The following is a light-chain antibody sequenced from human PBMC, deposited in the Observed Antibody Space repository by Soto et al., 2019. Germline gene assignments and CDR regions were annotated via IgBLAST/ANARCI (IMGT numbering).Light chain of an antibody. CDR2: DAS. CDR3: QQCNNWPWT. CDR1: QSVSSY. J-gene: IGKJ1*01. Sequence: EIVMTQSPATLSLSPGERATLSCRASQSVSSYLAWYQQKPGQAPRLLIYDASTRATGIPARFSGSGSGTEFTLTISSLQSEDFAVYYCQQCNNWPWTFGQGTKVEIK. V-gene: IGKV3D-15*01.